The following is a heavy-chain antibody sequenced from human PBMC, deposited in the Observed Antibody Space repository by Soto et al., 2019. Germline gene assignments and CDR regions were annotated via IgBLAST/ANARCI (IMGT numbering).Heavy chain of an antibody. Sequence: ASVKVSCKASGYTFTGYYMHWVRQAPGQGLEWMGWINPNSGGTNYAQKFQGWVTMTRDTSISTAYMELSRLRSDDTAVYYCARDKVQSSSNYYYYYGMDVWGQGTTVTVSS. CDR2: INPNSGGT. V-gene: IGHV1-2*04. CDR1: GYTFTGYY. D-gene: IGHD6-6*01. CDR3: ARDKVQSSSNYYYYYGMDV. J-gene: IGHJ6*02.